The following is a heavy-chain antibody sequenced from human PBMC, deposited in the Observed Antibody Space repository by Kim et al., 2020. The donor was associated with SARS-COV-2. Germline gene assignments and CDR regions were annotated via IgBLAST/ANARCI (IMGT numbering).Heavy chain of an antibody. D-gene: IGHD3-16*01. V-gene: IGHV4-4*07. CDR3: ARDSHVLYGWFDP. Sequence: YPPSLKSRVTMSVDTSETQFSLKLSSVTAADTAVYYCARDSHVLYGWFDPWGQGTLVTVSS. J-gene: IGHJ5*02.